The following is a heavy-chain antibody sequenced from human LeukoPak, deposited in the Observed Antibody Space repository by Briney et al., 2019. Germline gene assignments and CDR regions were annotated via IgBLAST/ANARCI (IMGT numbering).Heavy chain of an antibody. CDR3: ARDSFGVMTTVNDLDAFDI. J-gene: IGHJ3*02. CDR1: GFTFSSYG. CDR2: IWYDGSNK. D-gene: IGHD4-17*01. Sequence: GGSLRLSCAASGFTFSSYGMHWVRQAPGKGLEWVAVIWYDGSNKYYADSVKGRFAISRDNSKNTLYLQMNSLRAEDTAVYYCARDSFGVMTTVNDLDAFDIWGQGTMVTVSS. V-gene: IGHV3-33*08.